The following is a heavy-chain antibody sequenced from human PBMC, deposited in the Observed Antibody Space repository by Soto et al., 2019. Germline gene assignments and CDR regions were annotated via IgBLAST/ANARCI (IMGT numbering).Heavy chain of an antibody. V-gene: IGHV2-26*01. D-gene: IGHD2-21*01. CDR2: IFSDDEK. J-gene: IGHJ4*02. Sequence: QVTLKESGPVVVNPSETLTLTCSVSGFSLSGTRLGVSWIRQPPGKALEWLAHIFSDDEKSYSPSLKSRLTISMDTSKSQVVLTMTNMDPVDTATYYCTRLDSILFDYWGQGTLVTVSS. CDR1: GFSLSGTRLG. CDR3: TRLDSILFDY.